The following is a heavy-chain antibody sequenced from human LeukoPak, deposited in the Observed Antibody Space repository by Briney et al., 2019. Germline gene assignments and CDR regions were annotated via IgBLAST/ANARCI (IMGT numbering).Heavy chain of an antibody. CDR3: AREEMGTTDY. CDR1: GYTITSYG. J-gene: IGHJ4*02. Sequence: GASVKVSCKASGYTITSYGINWLRQAPGQGLEWMGWISPYNGNTNNAQKVQGRATMTTDTSTSTAYMELRSLTSDDTAVYYCAREEMGTTDYWGQGTLVTVSS. D-gene: IGHD7-27*01. V-gene: IGHV1-18*01. CDR2: ISPYNGNT.